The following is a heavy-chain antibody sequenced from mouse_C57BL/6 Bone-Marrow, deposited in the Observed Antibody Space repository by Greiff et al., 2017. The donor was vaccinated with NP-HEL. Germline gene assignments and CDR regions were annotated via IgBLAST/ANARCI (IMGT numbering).Heavy chain of an antibody. CDR3: ARHKDYRVYYGGRRSFYWSFDV. J-gene: IGHJ1*03. CDR2: ISSGGSYT. V-gene: IGHV5-6*01. Sequence: EVMLVESGGDLVKPGGSLKLSCAASGFTFSSYGMSWVRQTPDKRLEWVATISSGGSYTYYPDSVKGRFTISRDNAKNTLYLQMSSLKSEDTAMYYCARHKDYRVYYGGRRSFYWSFDVWGTGTSVNVSS. D-gene: IGHD1-1*01. CDR1: GFTFSSYG.